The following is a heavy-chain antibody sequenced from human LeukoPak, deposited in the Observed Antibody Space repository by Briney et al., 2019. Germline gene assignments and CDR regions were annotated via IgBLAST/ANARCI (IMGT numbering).Heavy chain of an antibody. CDR2: ICDSGCTI. CDR1: VFTFSDYY. J-gene: IGHJ4*02. CDR3: ARDRLGDYDHSGYYDK. D-gene: IGHD3-22*01. Sequence: GGSLRLSCAVSVFTFSDYYMSWIRQAPGKGLEWVSYICDSGCTIYYADSVKGRFTISRDNAKNSVYLQMNNLRAEDTAVYYCARDRLGDYDHSGYYDKWGQGTLVTVSS. V-gene: IGHV3-11*01.